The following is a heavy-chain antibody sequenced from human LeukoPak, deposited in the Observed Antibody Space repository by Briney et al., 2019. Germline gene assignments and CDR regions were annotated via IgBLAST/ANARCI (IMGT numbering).Heavy chain of an antibody. Sequence: SVKVSCKASGGTFSSYAISWVRQAPGQGLEWMGGIIPIFGTANYAQKFQGRVTITADESTSTAYMELSSLRSEDTAVYYCARESLNYYDSSGMVKWGQGTLVTVSA. CDR1: GGTFSSYA. V-gene: IGHV1-69*13. D-gene: IGHD3-22*01. J-gene: IGHJ4*02. CDR2: IIPIFGTA. CDR3: ARESLNYYDSSGMVK.